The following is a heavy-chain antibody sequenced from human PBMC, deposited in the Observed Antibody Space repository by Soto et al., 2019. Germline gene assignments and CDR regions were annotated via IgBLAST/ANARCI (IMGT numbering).Heavy chain of an antibody. CDR2: ISYDGSNK. Sequence: GGSLRLSCAASGFTFSSYGMHWVRQAPGKGLEWVAVISYDGSNKYYADSVKGRFTISRDNSKNTLYLQMNSLRAEDTAVYYCAKDVVVGATTGLGDYYYYGMDVWGQGTTVTVSS. J-gene: IGHJ6*02. CDR3: AKDVVVGATTGLGDYYYYGMDV. D-gene: IGHD1-26*01. CDR1: GFTFSSYG. V-gene: IGHV3-30*18.